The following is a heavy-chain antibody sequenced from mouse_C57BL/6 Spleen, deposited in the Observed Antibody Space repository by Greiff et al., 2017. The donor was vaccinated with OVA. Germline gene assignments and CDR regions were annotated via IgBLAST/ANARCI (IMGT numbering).Heavy chain of an antibody. Sequence: EVKLQESGAELVRPGASVKLSCTASGFNIKDDYMHWVKQRPEQGLEWIGWIDPENGDTEYASKFQGKATITADTSSNTAYLQLSSLTSEDTAVYYCTTYDAMDYWGQGTSVTVSS. CDR3: TTYDAMDY. CDR1: GFNIKDDY. CDR2: IDPENGDT. J-gene: IGHJ4*01. V-gene: IGHV14-4*01.